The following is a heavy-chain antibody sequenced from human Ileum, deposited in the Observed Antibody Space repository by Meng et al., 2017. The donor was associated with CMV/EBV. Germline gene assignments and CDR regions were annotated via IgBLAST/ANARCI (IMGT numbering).Heavy chain of an antibody. CDR2: IYTSETT. D-gene: IGHD3-10*01. CDR1: GGPSRYYY. J-gene: IGHJ4*02. Sequence: AQLQASGPGLLKSSDTLSLTCSVSGGPSRYYYWCQIRQPAGNGLEWIAHIYTSETTNYNPSLKSRVTMSVDTSRNQFSLKLTSVTAADTAVYYCARNYGSGNWNFFHYWGQGTLVTVSS. CDR3: ARNYGSGNWNFFHY. V-gene: IGHV4-4*07.